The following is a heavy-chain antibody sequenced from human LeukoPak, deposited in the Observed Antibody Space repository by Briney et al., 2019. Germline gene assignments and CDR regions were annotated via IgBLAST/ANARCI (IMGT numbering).Heavy chain of an antibody. CDR2: IYHSGTT. CDR1: GYSLSSDYY. D-gene: IGHD2-15*01. Sequence: PSETLSLTCAVSGYSLSSDYYWGWIRQPPGKGLEWIGSIYHSGTTHYNPSLKSRVTISVDTSKNQFSLKLSSVTAADTAVYYCVRDRDRRDFDYWGQGTLVTVSS. V-gene: IGHV4-38-2*02. J-gene: IGHJ4*02. CDR3: VRDRDRRDFDY.